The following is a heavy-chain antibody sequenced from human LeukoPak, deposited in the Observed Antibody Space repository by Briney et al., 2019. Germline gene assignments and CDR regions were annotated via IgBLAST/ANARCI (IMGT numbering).Heavy chain of an antibody. J-gene: IGHJ3*02. CDR3: TRAYSSGWSAFDI. CDR2: ISRSSSDI. CDR1: GFTFSTYS. V-gene: IGHV3-21*01. D-gene: IGHD6-19*01. Sequence: PGGSLRLSCAAPGFTFSTYSMSWVRQAPGKGLEWVSSISRSSSDIYYADSVKGRFTISRDNAKNSLYLQMNSLRAEDTAVYYCTRAYSSGWSAFDIWGQGTMVTVSS.